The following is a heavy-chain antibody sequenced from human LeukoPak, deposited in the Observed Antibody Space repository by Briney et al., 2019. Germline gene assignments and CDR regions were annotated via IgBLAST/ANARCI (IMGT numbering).Heavy chain of an antibody. Sequence: SETLSLTCAVSGYSISSGYYWGWIRQPPGKGLEWIGSIYHSGSTYYNPSLKSRVTISVDTSKNQFSLKLSSVTAADTAVYYCAKPQSSLSHFYDSWGQGTLVTVSS. CDR2: IYHSGST. J-gene: IGHJ4*02. CDR3: AKPQSSLSHFYDS. CDR1: GYSISSGYY. V-gene: IGHV4-38-2*01. D-gene: IGHD6-6*01.